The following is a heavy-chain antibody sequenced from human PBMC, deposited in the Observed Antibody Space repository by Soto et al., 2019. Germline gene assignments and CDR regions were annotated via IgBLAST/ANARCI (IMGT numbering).Heavy chain of an antibody. CDR3: ARGAGYSYGYGAFDI. D-gene: IGHD5-18*01. CDR2: ISYDGSNK. CDR1: GFTFSSYA. Sequence: GGSLRLSCAAPGFTFSSYAMHWVRQAPGKGLEWVAVISYDGSNKYYADSVKGRFTISRDNSKNTLYLQMNSLRAEDTAVYYCARGAGYSYGYGAFDIWGQGTMVTVSS. J-gene: IGHJ3*02. V-gene: IGHV3-30-3*01.